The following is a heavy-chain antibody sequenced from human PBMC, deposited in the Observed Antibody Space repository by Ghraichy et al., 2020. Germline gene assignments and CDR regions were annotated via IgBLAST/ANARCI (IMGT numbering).Heavy chain of an antibody. CDR3: ARVKYYDSSGYYYRGEWYFDL. Sequence: GALRLSCAASGFTFSSYSMNWVRQAPGKGLEWVSYISSSSSTIYYADSVKGRFTISRDNAKNSLYLQMNSLRDEDTAVYYCARVKYYDSSGYYYRGEWYFDLWGRGTLVTVSS. D-gene: IGHD3-22*01. CDR1: GFTFSSYS. V-gene: IGHV3-48*02. J-gene: IGHJ2*01. CDR2: ISSSSSTI.